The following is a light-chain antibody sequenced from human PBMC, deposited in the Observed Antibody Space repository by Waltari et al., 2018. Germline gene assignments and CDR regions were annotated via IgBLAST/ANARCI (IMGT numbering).Light chain of an antibody. J-gene: IGLJ2*01. V-gene: IGLV3-21*02. CDR1: NIGSQS. CDR2: DDS. Sequence: SYVLTQPPSVSVAPGQTASITCGGDNIGSQSVHWYQQKAGQAPVLVVHDDSDRPSGIPERLSGSNSGNTATLTISRVEAGDEADFYCQVWDSGSGHPHVVFGGGTRLTVL. CDR3: QVWDSGSGHPHVV.